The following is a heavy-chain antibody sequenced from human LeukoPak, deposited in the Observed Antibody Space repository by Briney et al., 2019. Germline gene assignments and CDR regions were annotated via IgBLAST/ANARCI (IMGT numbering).Heavy chain of an antibody. Sequence: SETLSLTCTVSGYSISSGYYWGWIRQPPGKGLEWIGNIYHSGITYYNPSLKSRVTISVVTSKDQFSLKLSSVTAADTAVCYCARVGSSGLSPDYWGQGTLVTVSS. CDR2: IYHSGIT. D-gene: IGHD6-19*01. CDR3: ARVGSSGLSPDY. J-gene: IGHJ4*02. CDR1: GYSISSGYY. V-gene: IGHV4-38-2*02.